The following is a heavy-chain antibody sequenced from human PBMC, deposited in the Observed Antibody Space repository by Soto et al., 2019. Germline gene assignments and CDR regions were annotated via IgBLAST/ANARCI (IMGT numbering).Heavy chain of an antibody. CDR2: ISSSGSTI. CDR1: GFTFSDYY. D-gene: IGHD2-15*01. Sequence: GGSLRLSCAASGFTFSDYYMSWIRQAPGKGLEWVSYISSSGSTIYYADSVKGRFTISRDNAKNSLYLQMNSLRAEDTAVYYCARGGVVVVVAATGNWFDPWGQGTLVTVSS. J-gene: IGHJ5*02. V-gene: IGHV3-11*01. CDR3: ARGGVVVVVAATGNWFDP.